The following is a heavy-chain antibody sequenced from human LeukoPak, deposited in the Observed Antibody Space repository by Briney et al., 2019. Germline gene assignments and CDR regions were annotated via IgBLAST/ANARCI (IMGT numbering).Heavy chain of an antibody. J-gene: IGHJ6*03. Sequence: GGSLRLSCAASGFTFSSYAMHWVRQAPGKGLEYVSAISSNGGSTYYANSVKGRFTISRDNSKDTLYLQMGSLRAEDMAVYYCARDLQWPWVTTVTTNYYMDVWGKGTTVTISS. D-gene: IGHD4-17*01. V-gene: IGHV3-64*01. CDR1: GFTFSSYA. CDR2: ISSNGGST. CDR3: ARDLQWPWVTTVTTNYYMDV.